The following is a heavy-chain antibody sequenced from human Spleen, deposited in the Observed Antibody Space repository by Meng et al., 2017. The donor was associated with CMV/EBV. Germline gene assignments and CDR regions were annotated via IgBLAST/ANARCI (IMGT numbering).Heavy chain of an antibody. CDR3: ARNRKEGLRGLFDY. CDR2: INHSGST. Sequence: AVYGGSFSGYYWSWIRQAPGKGLEWIGEINHSGSTNYNPSLKSRVTISVDTSKNQFSLKLSSVTAADTAVYYCARNRKEGLRGLFDYWGQGTLVTISS. V-gene: IGHV4-34*01. J-gene: IGHJ4*02. D-gene: IGHD4/OR15-4a*01. CDR1: GGSFSGYY.